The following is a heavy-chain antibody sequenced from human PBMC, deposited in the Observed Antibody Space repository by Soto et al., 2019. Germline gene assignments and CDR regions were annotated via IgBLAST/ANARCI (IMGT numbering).Heavy chain of an antibody. J-gene: IGHJ4*02. CDR1: GVTFSSYG. D-gene: IGHD2-15*01. CDR3: ARDRSSFCSGGSCYSEPGPFDY. Sequence: GGSLRLSCAASGVTFSSYGMHWVRQAPGKGLEWVAVIWYDGSNKYYADSVKGRFTISRDNSKNTLYLQMNSLRAEDTAVYYCARDRSSFCSGGSCYSEPGPFDYWGQGTLVTVSS. V-gene: IGHV3-33*01. CDR2: IWYDGSNK.